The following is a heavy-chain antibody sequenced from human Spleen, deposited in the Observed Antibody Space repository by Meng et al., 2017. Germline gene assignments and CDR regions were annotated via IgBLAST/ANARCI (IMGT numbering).Heavy chain of an antibody. V-gene: IGHV4-34*01. J-gene: IGHJ4*02. CDR1: GGSFSDYY. Sequence: HVQLHQWGAGLLKPSNTLSPTCFVSGGSFSDYYWSGIRQPPGKGLEWIGEINHSGSTNYNPSLESRATISVDTSQNNLSLKLSSVTAADSAVYYCARGPTTMAHDFDYWGQGTLVTVSS. CDR3: ARGPTTMAHDFDY. D-gene: IGHD4-11*01. CDR2: INHSGST.